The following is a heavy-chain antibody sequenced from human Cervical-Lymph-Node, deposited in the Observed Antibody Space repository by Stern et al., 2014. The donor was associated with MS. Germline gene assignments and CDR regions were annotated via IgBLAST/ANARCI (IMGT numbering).Heavy chain of an antibody. V-gene: IGHV3-66*01. CDR2: IYSGGST. CDR3: ARERGNWSGYDY. J-gene: IGHJ4*02. CDR1: GFTVSSNY. Sequence: VQLLESGGGLVQPGGSLRLSCAASGFTVSSNYMTWVRQAPGKGLEWVSVIYSGGSTYYTDSVKGRFTLSRDNSKNTLYLQMNDLRVADSAVYYCARERGNWSGYDYWGQGTLVTVSS. D-gene: IGHD3-3*01.